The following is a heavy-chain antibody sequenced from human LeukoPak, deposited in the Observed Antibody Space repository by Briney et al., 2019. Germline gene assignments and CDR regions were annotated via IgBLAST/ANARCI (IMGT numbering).Heavy chain of an antibody. Sequence: GGSLRLSCAASGFTFSPAWMHWVRQAPGKGLEWVSRINNDGSYINYAESVKGRFTISRDNAKNSLYLQMSNLRAEDTAVYFCARGGGLDVWGQGATVTVSS. D-gene: IGHD3-16*01. J-gene: IGHJ6*02. CDR2: INNDGSYI. V-gene: IGHV3-74*01. CDR3: ARGGGLDV. CDR1: GFTFSPAW.